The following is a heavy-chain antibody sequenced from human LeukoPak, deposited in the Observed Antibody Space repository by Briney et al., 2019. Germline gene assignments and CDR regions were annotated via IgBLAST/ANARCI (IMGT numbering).Heavy chain of an antibody. J-gene: IGHJ4*02. CDR1: GFTFSNAW. V-gene: IGHV3-15*01. CDR3: TTGSSGSYDPGLDY. Sequence: GGSLRLSCAASGFTFSNAWMSWVRQAPGKGLEWVGRIKSKTDGGTTDYAAPVKGRFTISRDDSKNTLYLQMNSLKTEDTAVYYCTTGSSGSYDPGLDYWGQGTLVTVSS. D-gene: IGHD1-26*01. CDR2: IKSKTDGGTT.